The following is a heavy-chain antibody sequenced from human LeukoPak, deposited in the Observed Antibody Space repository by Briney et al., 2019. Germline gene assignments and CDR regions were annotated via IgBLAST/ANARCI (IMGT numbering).Heavy chain of an antibody. J-gene: IGHJ5*02. CDR3: ARHTTLDP. Sequence: GGSLKLSCEVSGFTFSDFWMSWVRQAPGKGLEWVANINQDGNEKHYVDSVKGRFTISRDNAKNSLFLHMNSLRAEDTAIYYCARHTTLDPWGQGALVTVSS. CDR2: INQDGNEK. V-gene: IGHV3-7*01. CDR1: GFTFSDFW. D-gene: IGHD1-14*01.